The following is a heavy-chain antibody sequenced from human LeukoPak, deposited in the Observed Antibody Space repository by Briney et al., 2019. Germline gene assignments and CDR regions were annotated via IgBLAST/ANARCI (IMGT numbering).Heavy chain of an antibody. CDR1: GFTFSSYW. CDR2: INSDGSST. V-gene: IGHV3-74*01. CDR3: ASFYDSSGHYYFSYYGMDV. Sequence: GGSLRLSCAASGFTFSSYWMHWVRQAPGKGLVWVSRINSDGSSTSYADSVKGRFTISRDNAKNTLYLQMNSLRAEDTAVYYCASFYDSSGHYYFSYYGMDVWGQGTTVTVSS. D-gene: IGHD3-22*01. J-gene: IGHJ6*02.